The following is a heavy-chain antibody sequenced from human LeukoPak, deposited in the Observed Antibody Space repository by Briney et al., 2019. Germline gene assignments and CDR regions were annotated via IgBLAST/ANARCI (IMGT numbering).Heavy chain of an antibody. D-gene: IGHD6-13*01. CDR3: AREGIAAAAFDY. Sequence: PSETLSLTCTVSGGSISTYYWTWIRQPPGKGLEWIGYIFYSGSTNYNPSLKSRVTISVDTSKNHFSLQPSSVTAADTAVYYCAREGIAAAAFDYWGQGTLVTVSA. J-gene: IGHJ4*02. CDR2: IFYSGST. V-gene: IGHV4-59*01. CDR1: GGSISTYY.